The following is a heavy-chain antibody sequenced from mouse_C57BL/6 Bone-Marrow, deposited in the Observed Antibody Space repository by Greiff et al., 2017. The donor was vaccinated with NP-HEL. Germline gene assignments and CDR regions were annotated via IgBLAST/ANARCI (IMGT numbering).Heavy chain of an antibody. J-gene: IGHJ1*03. V-gene: IGHV1-50*01. Sequence: QVQLKQPGAELVKPGASVKLSCKASGYTFTSYWMQWVKQRPGQGLEWIGEIDPSDSYTNYNQKFKGKATLTVDTSSSTAYMQLSSLTSEDSAVYYCAMRGGVGSSSYWCFDVWGTGTTVTVSS. D-gene: IGHD1-1*01. CDR1: GYTFTSYW. CDR2: IDPSDSYT. CDR3: AMRGGVGSSSYWCFDV.